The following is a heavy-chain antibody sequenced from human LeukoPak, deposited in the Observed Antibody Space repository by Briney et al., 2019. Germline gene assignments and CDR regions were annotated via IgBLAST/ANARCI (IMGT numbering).Heavy chain of an antibody. CDR2: IWDDGSNK. D-gene: IGHD4-17*01. J-gene: IGHJ1*01. CDR3: AKSHPPTVTTEEGEYLQH. V-gene: IGHV3-30*02. Sequence: PGGSLRLSCAASGLNFNDNDMDWVRQAPGKGLEWVAVIWDDGSNKCYAESVKGRFTISRDISKNMLYLQMNSLRAEETAVYYCAKSHPPTVTTEEGEYLQHWGQGTLVTVSS. CDR1: GLNFNDND.